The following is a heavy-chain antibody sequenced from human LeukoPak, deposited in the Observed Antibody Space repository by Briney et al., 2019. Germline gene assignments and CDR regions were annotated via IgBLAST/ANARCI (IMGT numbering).Heavy chain of an antibody. V-gene: IGHV4-59*01. CDR1: GGSISSYY. D-gene: IGHD1-26*01. J-gene: IGHJ4*02. CDR2: IYYSGST. CDR3: ARNEVGATGGNY. Sequence: PSETLSLTCTVSGGSISSYYWSWIRQPPGKGLKWIGYIYYSGSTNYNPSLKSRVTISVDTSKNQFSLKLSSVTAADTAVYYCARNEVGATGGNYWGQGTLVTVSS.